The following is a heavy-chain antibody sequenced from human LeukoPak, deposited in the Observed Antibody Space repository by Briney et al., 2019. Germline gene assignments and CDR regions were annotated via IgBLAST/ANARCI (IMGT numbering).Heavy chain of an antibody. CDR2: INPSGGNT. J-gene: IGHJ4*02. D-gene: IGHD6-19*01. V-gene: IGHV1-46*01. CDR1: GYIFTSYY. Sequence: ASVKVSCKASGYIFTSYYIHWVRQAPGQGLEWMGIINPSGGNTNYPQKFQGRVTMTRDTSTSTVYMELSSLRSGDTAVYYCARIAVHRRLAVAGQFGLDYWGQGTLVTVSS. CDR3: ARIAVHRRLAVAGQFGLDY.